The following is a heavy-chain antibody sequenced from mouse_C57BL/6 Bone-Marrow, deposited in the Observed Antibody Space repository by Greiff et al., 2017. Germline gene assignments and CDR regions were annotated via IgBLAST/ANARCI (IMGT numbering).Heavy chain of an antibody. CDR3: ARDITTVVAH. V-gene: IGHV1-69*01. CDR2: LDPSDSYT. D-gene: IGHD1-1*01. J-gene: IGHJ3*01. CDR1: GYTFTSYW. Sequence: QVQLQQPGAELVMPGASVKLSCKASGYTFTSYWMHWVKQRPGQGLEWIGELDPSDSYTKYNQKFKGKSTLTVDKSSSTAYMQLSSLTSEDSAVYYCARDITTVVAHWGQGTLVTVSA.